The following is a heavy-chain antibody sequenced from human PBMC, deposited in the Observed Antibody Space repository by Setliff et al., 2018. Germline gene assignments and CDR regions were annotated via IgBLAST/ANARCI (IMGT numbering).Heavy chain of an antibody. J-gene: IGHJ3*02. D-gene: IGHD3-3*01. Sequence: SETLSLTCTVSGGSISSHYWSWIRQPPGKGLEWIGYTYYSGSTNYNPSLKSRVTISVDTSKNQFSLKLSSVTAADTAVYYCASQGTYYDFWSGYPKNAFDIWGQGTMVTVSS. CDR3: ASQGTYYDFWSGYPKNAFDI. CDR1: GGSISSHY. CDR2: TYYSGST. V-gene: IGHV4-59*11.